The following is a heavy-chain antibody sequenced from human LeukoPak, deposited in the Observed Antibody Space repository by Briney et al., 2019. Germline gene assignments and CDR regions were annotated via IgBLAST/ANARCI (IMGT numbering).Heavy chain of an antibody. V-gene: IGHV3-66*02. CDR1: GFTVSSNY. CDR3: ARDVRTGYYYYYMDV. D-gene: IGHD1-1*01. Sequence: GGSLRLSCAASGFTVSSNYMSWFRQAPGKGREWVSVIYSGGSTYYADSVKGRFTISRDNSKNTLYLQMNSLRAEDTAVYYCARDVRTGYYYYYMDVWGKGTTVTVSS. J-gene: IGHJ6*03. CDR2: IYSGGST.